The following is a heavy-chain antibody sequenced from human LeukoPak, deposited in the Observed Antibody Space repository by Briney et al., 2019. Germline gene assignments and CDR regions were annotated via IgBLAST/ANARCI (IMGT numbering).Heavy chain of an antibody. J-gene: IGHJ4*02. CDR2: IRSNMAGGTT. Sequence: GGSLRHSCAASGFIFKNAWMNWVRQTPGMGLEWVGRIRSNMAGGTTDYAAPVKGRFTISRDDSKNMLYLQMDSLKTEDTALYYCMDTDVVGDFDCWGQGTLVTVSS. CDR1: GFIFKNAW. V-gene: IGHV3-15*01. CDR3: MDTDVVGDFDC. D-gene: IGHD5-18*01.